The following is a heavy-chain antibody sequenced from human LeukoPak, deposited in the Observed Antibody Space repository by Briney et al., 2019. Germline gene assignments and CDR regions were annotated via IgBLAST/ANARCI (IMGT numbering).Heavy chain of an antibody. D-gene: IGHD1-26*01. CDR2: ISSSSRSK. CDR3: ASQSSGSSTRAPDF. Sequence: GGPLRLSCETSGVTFSSFSLNWVRQAPGKGLEWLSYISSSSRSKYYADSVKGRFIVSRDNAKNSLYLQMDILRAEDTALYYCASQSSGSSTRAPDFWGQGTLVTVSS. CDR1: GVTFSSFS. J-gene: IGHJ4*02. V-gene: IGHV3-48*04.